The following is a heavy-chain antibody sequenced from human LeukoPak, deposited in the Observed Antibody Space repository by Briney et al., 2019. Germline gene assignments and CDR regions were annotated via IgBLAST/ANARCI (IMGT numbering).Heavy chain of an antibody. CDR1: GGSISSYY. D-gene: IGHD1-26*01. CDR2: IYYSGST. Sequence: PSETLSLTCTVSGGSISSYYWSWIRQPPGKGLEWIGYIYYSGSTYYNPSLKSRVTISVDTSKNQFSLKLSSVTAADTAVYYCASKRIVGATADYWGQGTLVTVSS. CDR3: ASKRIVGATADY. J-gene: IGHJ4*02. V-gene: IGHV4-59*12.